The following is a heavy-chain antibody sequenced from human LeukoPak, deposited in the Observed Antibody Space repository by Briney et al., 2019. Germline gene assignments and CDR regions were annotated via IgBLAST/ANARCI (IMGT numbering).Heavy chain of an antibody. J-gene: IGHJ4*02. D-gene: IGHD3-22*01. V-gene: IGHV4-34*01. CDR2: INHSGST. CDR1: GFNFIDYT. CDR3: ARGWDYYDSSGYYY. Sequence: ESGGSLRLSCAASGFNFIDYTMNWIRQPPGKGLEWIGEINHSGSTNYNPSLKSRVTISVDTSKNQFSLKLSSVTAADTAVYYCARGWDYYDSSGYYYWGQGTLVTVSS.